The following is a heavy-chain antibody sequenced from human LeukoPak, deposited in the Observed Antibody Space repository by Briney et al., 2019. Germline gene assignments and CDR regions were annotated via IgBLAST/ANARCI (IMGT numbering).Heavy chain of an antibody. V-gene: IGHV3-7*01. CDR2: IRHDGSEK. D-gene: IGHD6-13*01. J-gene: IGHJ4*02. CDR1: GFTFSSYW. Sequence: PGGSLRLSCAASGFTFSSYWMSWVRQAPGKGLEWVASIRHDGSEKYYVGSVKGRFTISRDDAKNSLYLQMNSLRAEDTAVYYCARDRDSSGSWEVWFDYWGQGTLVTVSS. CDR3: ARDRDSSGSWEVWFDY.